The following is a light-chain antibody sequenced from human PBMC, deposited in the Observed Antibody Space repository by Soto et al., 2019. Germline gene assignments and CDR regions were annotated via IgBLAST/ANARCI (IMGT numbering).Light chain of an antibody. V-gene: IGKV1-12*01. J-gene: IGKJ5*01. CDR2: AAS. CDR1: QDISTG. Sequence: DIQMTQSPSSVSASVGDRVTITCRASQDISTGLAWYQQKPGKATKFVIFAASTLQSGVPSRFSGSGSGTDFTLTISSLQPEDFATYYCHQANSFPITFGQGTRLEIK. CDR3: HQANSFPIT.